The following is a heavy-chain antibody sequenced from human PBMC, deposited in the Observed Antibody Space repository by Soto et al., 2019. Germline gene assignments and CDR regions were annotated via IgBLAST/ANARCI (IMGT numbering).Heavy chain of an antibody. CDR1: GFAFANYE. V-gene: IGHV3-48*03. CDR2: INGGGDVK. Sequence: GGSLRLSCAASGFAFANYEMHWVRQAPGKGLDWVAYINGGGDVKYYADSVEGRFTISRDNAKNALFLQMDNLRAEDTAIYYCARLSGDGFWKSYSPYNLFESWGQGALVTVSS. CDR3: ARLSGDGFWKSYSPYNLFES. D-gene: IGHD3-3*01. J-gene: IGHJ5*01.